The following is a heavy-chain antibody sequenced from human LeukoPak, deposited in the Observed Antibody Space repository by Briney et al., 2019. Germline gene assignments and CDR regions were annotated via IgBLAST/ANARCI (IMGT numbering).Heavy chain of an antibody. CDR1: GGSISSGGYS. D-gene: IGHD3-10*01. V-gene: IGHV4-30-2*01. Sequence: SETLSLTCAVSGGSISSGGYSWSWLRQPPGKGLEWIGYIYHSGSTYYNPSLKSRVTISVDRSKNQFSLKLSSVTAADTAVYYCASTMVRGVIITWAFDYWGQGTLVTVSS. CDR3: ASTMVRGVIITWAFDY. J-gene: IGHJ4*02. CDR2: IYHSGST.